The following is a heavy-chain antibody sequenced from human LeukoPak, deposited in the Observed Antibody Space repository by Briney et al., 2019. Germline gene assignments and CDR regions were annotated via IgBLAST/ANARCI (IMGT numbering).Heavy chain of an antibody. D-gene: IGHD1-26*01. CDR1: GGSFSGYY. V-gene: IGHV4-59*01. Sequence: SETLSLTCAVYGGSFSGYYWSWIRQPPGKGLEWIGYIYYSGSTNYNPSLKSRVTISVDTSKNQFSLKLSSVTAADTAVYYCASRKVGNYYGMDVWGQGTTVTVSS. J-gene: IGHJ6*02. CDR3: ASRKVGNYYGMDV. CDR2: IYYSGST.